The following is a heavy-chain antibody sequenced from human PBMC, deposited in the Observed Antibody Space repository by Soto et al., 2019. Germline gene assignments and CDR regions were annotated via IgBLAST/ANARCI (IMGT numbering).Heavy chain of an antibody. Sequence: ASVKVSCKSSGYPFTHYGITWVRQAPGHGLEWIGRIIPIFGIASYAQKFQGRVTITADESTSTAYMELSSLRSDDTAVYYCAREDRDRETGLVPAAIDGMDVWGQGTTVTVSS. CDR3: AREDRDRETGLVPAAIDGMDV. CDR1: GYPFTHYG. J-gene: IGHJ6*02. D-gene: IGHD2-2*01. V-gene: IGHV1-69*13. CDR2: IIPIFGIA.